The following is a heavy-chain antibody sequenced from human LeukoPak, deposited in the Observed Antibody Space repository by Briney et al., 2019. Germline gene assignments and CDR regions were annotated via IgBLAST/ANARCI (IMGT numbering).Heavy chain of an antibody. CDR3: ARDYYDSSGYYDG. D-gene: IGHD3-22*01. CDR1: GYTFTGYY. Sequence: ASAKVSCKASGYTFTGYYMHWVRQAPGQGLEWMGRINPNSGGTNYAQKFQGRVTMTRDTSISTAYMELSRLRSDDTAVYYCARDYYDSSGYYDGWGQGTLVTVSS. V-gene: IGHV1-2*06. CDR2: INPNSGGT. J-gene: IGHJ4*02.